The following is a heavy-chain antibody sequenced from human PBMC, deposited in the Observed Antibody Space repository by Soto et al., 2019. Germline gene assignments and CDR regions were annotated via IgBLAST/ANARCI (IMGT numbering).Heavy chain of an antibody. V-gene: IGHV1-46*01. Sequence: ASVKVSCKAFGYTFTTYYIHWLRQAPGQGLEWMGMINPSDGSTGYGQKLQGRVTVTRDTSTSTVYMEVSSLRSDDTAVYYCARVSTYGNLDYWGQGTLVTVSS. J-gene: IGHJ4*02. D-gene: IGHD2-2*01. CDR3: ARVSTYGNLDY. CDR2: INPSDGST. CDR1: GYTFTTYY.